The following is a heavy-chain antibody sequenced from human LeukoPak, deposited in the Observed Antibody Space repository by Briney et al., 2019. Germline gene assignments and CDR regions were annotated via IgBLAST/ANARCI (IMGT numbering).Heavy chain of an antibody. V-gene: IGHV3-23*01. CDR3: AKEGVVRGIIGPNSDY. J-gene: IGHJ4*02. CDR1: GFTFNTYG. Sequence: QPGGSLRLSCAASGFTFNTYGMSWVRQAPGKGLEWVSGISGSGGATYYADSVKGRFTISRDNSKNTLYLQMNSLRAEDTAVYYCAKEGVVRGIIGPNSDYWGQGTLVTVSS. D-gene: IGHD3-10*01. CDR2: ISGSGGAT.